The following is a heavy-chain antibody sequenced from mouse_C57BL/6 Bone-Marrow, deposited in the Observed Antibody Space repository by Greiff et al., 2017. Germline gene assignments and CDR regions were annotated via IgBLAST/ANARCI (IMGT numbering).Heavy chain of an antibody. Sequence: VQLQESGAELVRPGTSVKMSCKASGYTFTNYWIGWAKQRPGHGLEWIGDIYPGGGYTNYNEKFKGKATLTADKSSSPAYMQFSSLTSEDSAIYSCARADSSGYGYWGQGTTLTVSS. CDR2: IYPGGGYT. V-gene: IGHV1-63*01. CDR1: GYTFTNYW. CDR3: ARADSSGYGY. J-gene: IGHJ2*01. D-gene: IGHD3-2*02.